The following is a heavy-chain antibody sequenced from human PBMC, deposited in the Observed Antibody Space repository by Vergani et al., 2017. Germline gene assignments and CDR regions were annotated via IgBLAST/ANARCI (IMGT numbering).Heavy chain of an antibody. J-gene: IGHJ3*01. CDR2: IYTSVAT. V-gene: IGHV4-61*02. CDR3: ARDGGEYDKDALDV. CDR1: GVSFSTGGQS. Sequence: QVQLQESGPGLVQPSQTLSLTCTVSGVSFSTGGQSWTWLRQSAGKGLEWIGRIYTSVATNYNPSLRSLAIMSVDASKKLFSLKLTSVTAADTAVYYCARDGGEYDKDALDVWGQGTKVTVTS. D-gene: IGHD2-21*01.